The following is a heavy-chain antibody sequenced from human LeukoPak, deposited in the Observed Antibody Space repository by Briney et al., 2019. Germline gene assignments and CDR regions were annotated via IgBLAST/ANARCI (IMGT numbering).Heavy chain of an antibody. Sequence: PGGSLRLSCAASGFTFSSYVMSWVRQAPGKGQEWVSGISGSGGITYYADSVKGWFTISRDNSKNTLYLQMNSLRAEDTAVYYCARGRGLIIPLDYWGQGTLVTVSS. CDR1: GFTFSSYV. CDR2: ISGSGGIT. CDR3: ARGRGLIIPLDY. V-gene: IGHV3-23*01. D-gene: IGHD3-10*01. J-gene: IGHJ4*02.